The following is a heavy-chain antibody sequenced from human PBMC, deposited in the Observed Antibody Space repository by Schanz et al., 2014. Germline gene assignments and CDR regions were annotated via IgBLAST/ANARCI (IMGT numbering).Heavy chain of an antibody. Sequence: QIQLVQSGPEVKKPGATVKVSCKASGYIFINSGISWVRQAPGQGLEWVGWISVYNHNKEYDQKFQGRVTMTTDTSTSTAYMALTDLRSDDTAVYYCAKAEYDILTDSYSRLDPWGQGTLVTVSS. CDR3: AKAEYDILTDSYSRLDP. D-gene: IGHD3-9*01. V-gene: IGHV1-18*01. J-gene: IGHJ5*02. CDR2: ISVYNHNK. CDR1: GYIFINSG.